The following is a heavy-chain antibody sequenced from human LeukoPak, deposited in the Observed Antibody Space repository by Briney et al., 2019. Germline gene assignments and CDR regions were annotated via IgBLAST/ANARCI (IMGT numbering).Heavy chain of an antibody. D-gene: IGHD3-9*01. V-gene: IGHV4-34*01. CDR1: GGAFSGYH. CDR2: IHHNGRT. CDR3: ARYNYIWTTKKRYDY. Sequence: SETLSLTCGVYGGAFSGYHWTWIRQPPGKGLEWIGEIHHNGRTNYHPSLKRRVTISVDTSMNQFHLQLSSVTAADTAVYYCARYNYIWTTKKRYDYWLQGTMVGVPS. J-gene: IGHJ4*02.